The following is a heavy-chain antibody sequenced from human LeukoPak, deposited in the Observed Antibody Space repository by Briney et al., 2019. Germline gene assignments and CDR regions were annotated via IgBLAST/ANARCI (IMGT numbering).Heavy chain of an antibody. D-gene: IGHD5-12*01. Sequence: GVLRLSCAASGFPLRSYSMSWVRQAPGKGLEWVSAISGSGGYTYYADSVKDRFTISRDSSKNTLYLQMNSLRAEDTAVYYCAKEYSGYDFDYWGQGTLVTVSS. CDR1: GFPLRSYS. V-gene: IGHV3-23*01. J-gene: IGHJ4*02. CDR2: ISGSGGYT. CDR3: AKEYSGYDFDY.